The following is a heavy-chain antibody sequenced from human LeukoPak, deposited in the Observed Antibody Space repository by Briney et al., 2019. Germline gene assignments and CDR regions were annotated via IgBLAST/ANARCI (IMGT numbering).Heavy chain of an antibody. J-gene: IGHJ4*02. CDR2: IYHSGST. Sequence: SETLSLTCTVSGGSISSYYWGWIRQPPGKGLEWIGSIYHSGSTYYNPSLKSRVTISVDTSKNQFSLKLSSVTAADTAVYYCARAAYYYDSSGYYYAYYFDYWGQGTLVTVSS. V-gene: IGHV4-38-2*02. CDR3: ARAAYYYDSSGYYYAYYFDY. CDR1: GGSISSYY. D-gene: IGHD3-22*01.